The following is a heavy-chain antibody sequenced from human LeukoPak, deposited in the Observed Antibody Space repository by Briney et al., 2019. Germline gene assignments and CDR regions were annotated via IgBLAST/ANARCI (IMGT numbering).Heavy chain of an antibody. CDR2: INSDGSST. CDR3: ARVGSSGAFDI. V-gene: IGHV3-74*01. Sequence: GGSLRLSCAASGFTFSTYGMHWVRQAPGKGPVWVSRINSDGSSTTYADSVKGRFSISRDNAKNTLYLQMNSLRAEDTALYYCARVGSSGAFDIWGQGTMVTVSS. D-gene: IGHD3-10*01. J-gene: IGHJ3*02. CDR1: GFTFSTYG.